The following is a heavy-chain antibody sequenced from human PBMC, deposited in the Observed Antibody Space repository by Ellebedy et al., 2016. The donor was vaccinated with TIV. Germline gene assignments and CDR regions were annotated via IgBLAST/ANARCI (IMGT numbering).Heavy chain of an antibody. CDR1: GFTFSDYA. D-gene: IGHD2-2*01. CDR2: IGTAGDP. V-gene: IGHV3-13*05. CDR3: ARPTVPATICGACGMDV. Sequence: PGGSLRLSCAASGFTFSDYAMHWVRQVTGKGLGWVSAIGTAGDPYYPVSLKGRFTISRDNAKNSVYLQVNSLRAEDTAVYYCARPTVPATICGACGMDVWGQGTTVIVSS. J-gene: IGHJ6*02.